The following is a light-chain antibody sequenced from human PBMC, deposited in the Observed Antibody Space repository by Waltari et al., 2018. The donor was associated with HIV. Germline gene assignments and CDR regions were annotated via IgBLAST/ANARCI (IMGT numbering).Light chain of an antibody. CDR1: NSNIGSHP. J-gene: IGLJ2*01. V-gene: IGLV1-44*01. CDR3: ASWDDSLKGVI. Sequence: QSVLTQPPSASGTPGQRVTISCSGSNSNIGSHPVSWYQQLPETAPKLLIKSTNQRPSGVPGRFSASKSGTSASLAISGLQSDDESEYYCASWDDSLKGVIFGGGTTLTVV. CDR2: STN.